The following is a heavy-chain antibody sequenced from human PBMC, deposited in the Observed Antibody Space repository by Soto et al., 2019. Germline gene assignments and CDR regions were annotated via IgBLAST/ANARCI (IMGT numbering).Heavy chain of an antibody. J-gene: IGHJ5*02. D-gene: IGHD1-1*01. CDR3: ARGAYNDDSHWFDP. CDR1: GYSFTRHD. Sequence: QVQLVQSGAEVRKPGASVRVSCKATGYSFTRHDINWLRQAAGQGLEWMGWMNPNSGNAVYAQKFQGRVTMTRNTSITKAYIEVTSLKSEDTAVYFWARGAYNDDSHWFDPWGQGTLVTVSS. V-gene: IGHV1-8*01. CDR2: MNPNSGNA.